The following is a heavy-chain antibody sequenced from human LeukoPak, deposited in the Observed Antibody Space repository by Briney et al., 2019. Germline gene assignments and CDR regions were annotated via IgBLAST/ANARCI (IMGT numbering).Heavy chain of an antibody. Sequence: GGSLRLSCAATGFTFKDYGMHWVRQPPGKGLEWVSSINWSGGDTEYADSVKGRFTISGDNAKNSLYLQLSSLRPEDTALYYCAKHMRATNTYSFFGLDVWGQGTTVTVSS. CDR1: GFTFKDYG. V-gene: IGHV3-9*01. CDR2: INWSGGDT. CDR3: AKHMRATNTYSFFGLDV. J-gene: IGHJ6*02. D-gene: IGHD1-26*01.